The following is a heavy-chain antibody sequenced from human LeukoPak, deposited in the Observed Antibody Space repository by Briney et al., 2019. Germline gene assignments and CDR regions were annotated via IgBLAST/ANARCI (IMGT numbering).Heavy chain of an antibody. Sequence: PGGALLLSFSTSEFTFSKYLMSWGRPAPGEGLEWGGNIKQEGSETYSVDSVKGGFTISRDNAKNSLYLQMNSLRAEDTALYYCARGGQYSGYYYFDYWGQGTLVTVSS. CDR1: EFTFSKYL. V-gene: IGHV3-7*01. J-gene: IGHJ4*02. CDR2: IKQEGSET. D-gene: IGHD3-22*01. CDR3: ARGGQYSGYYYFDY.